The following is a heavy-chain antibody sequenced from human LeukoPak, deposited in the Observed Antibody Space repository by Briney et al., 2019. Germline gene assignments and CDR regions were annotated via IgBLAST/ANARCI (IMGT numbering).Heavy chain of an antibody. CDR3: ARDGGYSSSWYPNWFDP. CDR1: GGPISSYY. V-gene: IGHV4-4*07. J-gene: IGHJ5*02. D-gene: IGHD6-13*01. CDR2: IYTSGST. Sequence: SETLSLTCTVSGGPISSYYWSWIRQPAGKGLAWIGRIYTSGSTNYNPSLKSRVTMSVVTSKNQFSLKLSSVTAADTAVYYCARDGGYSSSWYPNWFDPWGQGTLVTVSS.